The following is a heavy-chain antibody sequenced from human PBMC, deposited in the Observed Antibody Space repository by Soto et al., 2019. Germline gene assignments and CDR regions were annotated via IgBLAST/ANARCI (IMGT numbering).Heavy chain of an antibody. Sequence: PSETLSLTCTVSGGSISSGGYCWSWIRQHPGKGLEWIGYIYYSGSTYYNPSLKSRVTISVDTSKNQFSLKLSSVTAADTAVYYCARRIDIYYFDYWGQGTLVTVSS. J-gene: IGHJ4*02. CDR1: GGSISSGGYC. CDR3: ARRIDIYYFDY. CDR2: IYYSGST. V-gene: IGHV4-31*03. D-gene: IGHD3-9*01.